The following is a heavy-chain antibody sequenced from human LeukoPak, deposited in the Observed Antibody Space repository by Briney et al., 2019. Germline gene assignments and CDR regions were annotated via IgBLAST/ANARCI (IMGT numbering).Heavy chain of an antibody. D-gene: IGHD2-2*01. CDR2: ISYDGSNK. CDR3: ARSAGYCSSTSCYYYDY. CDR1: GFTFSSYG. J-gene: IGHJ4*02. Sequence: GRSLRLSCAASGFTFSSYGMHWVRQAPGKGLEWVAVISYDGSNKYYADSVKGRFTISRDNSKNTLYLQMNSLRAEDTAVYYCARSAGYCSSTSCYYYDYWGQGTLVTVSS. V-gene: IGHV3-30*03.